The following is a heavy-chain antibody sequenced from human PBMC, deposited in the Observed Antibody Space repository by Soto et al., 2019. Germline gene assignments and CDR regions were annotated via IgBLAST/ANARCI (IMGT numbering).Heavy chain of an antibody. CDR2: IFDSGNA. J-gene: IGHJ4*02. V-gene: IGHV4-59*08. CDR3: ARHRRTTGAKCYFDN. D-gene: IGHD4-4*01. CDR1: GGSINSYC. Sequence: QVQLQESGPGLVKPSETLSLTCTVSGGSINSYCWSWIRQPPGKGLEWIAYIFDSGNANYNPARKSRVTISIDTSKNQFPVNLTSVTAADTAVYYGARHRRTTGAKCYFDNWGQGALVTVSS.